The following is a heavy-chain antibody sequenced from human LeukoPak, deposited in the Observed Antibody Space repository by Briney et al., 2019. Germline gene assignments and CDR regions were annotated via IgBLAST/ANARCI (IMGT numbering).Heavy chain of an antibody. V-gene: IGHV3-33*01. CDR3: ARDGAGCSSTSCYNSVRLDY. J-gene: IGHJ4*02. CDR2: IWYDGSNK. CDR1: GFTFSSYG. D-gene: IGHD2-2*02. Sequence: GRSLRLSCAASGFTFSSYGMHWVRQAPGKGLEWVAVIWYDGSNKYYADSVKGRFTISRDNSKDTLYLQMNSLRAEDTAVYYCARDGAGCSSTSCYNSVRLDYWGQGTLVTVSS.